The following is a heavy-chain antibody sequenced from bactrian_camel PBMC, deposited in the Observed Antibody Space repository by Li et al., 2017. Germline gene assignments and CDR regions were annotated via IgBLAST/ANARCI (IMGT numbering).Heavy chain of an antibody. CDR2: IYTADGTT. J-gene: IGHJ4*01. CDR3: AARTRGLLCGSGVRFDY. Sequence: VQLVESGGGSVQAGGSLRLSCGASGSIYGDACVGWLRQAPGKEREGVARIYTADGTTYYANSVRGRFTISKDNSKNTLYLQMNSLKPEDTAMYYCAARTRGLLCGSGVRFDYWGQGTQVTVS. D-gene: IGHD1*01. V-gene: IGHV3S1*01. CDR1: GSIYGDAC.